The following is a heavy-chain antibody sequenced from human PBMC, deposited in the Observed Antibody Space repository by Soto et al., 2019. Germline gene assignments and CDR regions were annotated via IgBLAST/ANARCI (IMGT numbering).Heavy chain of an antibody. J-gene: IGHJ4*02. V-gene: IGHV4-31*03. Sequence: SETLSLTCTVSGGSVNSGGYYWTWIRQHPGKGLEWIGYIYYSGSTYYNPSLKSRVTISVDTSKNQFSLKLSSVTAADTAVYYCARERRGPRTNFDYWGQGTLVTVSS. CDR2: IYYSGST. CDR1: GGSVNSGGYY. CDR3: ARERRGPRTNFDY.